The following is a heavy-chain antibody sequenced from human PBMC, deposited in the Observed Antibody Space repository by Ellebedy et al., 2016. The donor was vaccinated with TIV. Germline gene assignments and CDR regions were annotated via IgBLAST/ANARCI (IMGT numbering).Heavy chain of an antibody. CDR3: ARRGDCSGGSCYHFES. CDR2: ISGSGGST. CDR1: GFTFSSYA. V-gene: IGHV3-23*01. J-gene: IGHJ4*02. D-gene: IGHD2-15*01. Sequence: GGSLRLSCAASGFTFSSYAMSWVRQAPGKGLEWVSAISGSGGSTYYADSVKGRFTISRDNSKNTLYLQMNSLRAEDTAVYYCARRGDCSGGSCYHFESWGQGTLVTVSS.